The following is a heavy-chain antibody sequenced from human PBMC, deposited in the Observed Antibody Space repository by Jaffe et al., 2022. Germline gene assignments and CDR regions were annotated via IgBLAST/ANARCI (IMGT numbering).Heavy chain of an antibody. CDR2: IYYSGST. J-gene: IGHJ4*02. D-gene: IGHD5-12*01. CDR1: GGSISSSSYY. V-gene: IGHV4-39*01. Sequence: QLQLQESGPGLVKPSETLSLTCTVSGGSISSSSYYWGWIRQPPGKGLEWIGSIYYSGSTYYNPSLKSRVTISVDTSKNQFSLKLSSVTAADTAVYYCARRGYSGYDPVDYWGQGTLVTVSS. CDR3: ARRGYSGYDPVDY.